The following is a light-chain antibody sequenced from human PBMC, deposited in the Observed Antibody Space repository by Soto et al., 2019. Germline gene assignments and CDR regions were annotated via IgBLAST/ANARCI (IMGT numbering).Light chain of an antibody. J-gene: IGLJ1*01. Sequence: QSALTPTSSVSGSPGQSITISFPGTSSDVGGYNYVSWYQQHPGKAPKLMIYDVSNRPSGVSNRFSGSKSGNTASLTISGLQAEDEADYYCSSYTSSRTLYVFGTGTKVTVL. V-gene: IGLV2-14*01. CDR1: SSDVGGYNY. CDR3: SSYTSSRTLYV. CDR2: DVS.